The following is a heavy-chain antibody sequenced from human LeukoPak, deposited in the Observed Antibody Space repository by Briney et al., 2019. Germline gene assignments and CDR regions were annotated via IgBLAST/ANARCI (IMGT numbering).Heavy chain of an antibody. D-gene: IGHD3-3*01. V-gene: IGHV4-4*02. CDR1: GGSVINTNW. J-gene: IGHJ4*02. CDR3: AREGGFYRPLDY. CDR2: VHLDGRT. Sequence: SGTLSLACGVSGGSVINTNWWTWVRQPPGKGLEWIGEVHLDGRTNYNPSLESRLTMSVDVSENQVSLKLTSVTAADTAVYYCAREGGFYRPLDYSGQGTLVTVSS.